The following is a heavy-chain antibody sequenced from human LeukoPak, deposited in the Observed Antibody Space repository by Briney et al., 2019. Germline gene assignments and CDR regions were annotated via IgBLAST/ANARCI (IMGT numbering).Heavy chain of an antibody. J-gene: IGHJ4*02. Sequence: GGSLRLSCAASGFTFNDASMCWVRQAPEKGVEWVGRIKSKSDGETTDYAARVKGRFTISRDDSINTLYLQIDSLKTEDTAVYYCTTDIQDYWGQGTLVTVSS. CDR3: TTDIQDY. V-gene: IGHV3-15*01. D-gene: IGHD2-21*01. CDR1: GFTFNDAS. CDR2: IKSKSDGETT.